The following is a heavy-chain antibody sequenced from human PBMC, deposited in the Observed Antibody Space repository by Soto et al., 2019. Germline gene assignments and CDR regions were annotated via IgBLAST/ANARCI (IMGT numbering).Heavy chain of an antibody. CDR3: VGGQYYFDY. J-gene: IGHJ4*02. V-gene: IGHV3-30*03. CDR2: ISYDGSDK. CDR1: GFPFTSYG. D-gene: IGHD3-10*01. Sequence: QVQLVESGGGVVQPGRSLRLSCAASGFPFTSYGMHWVREGPDKELEWVAIISYDGSDKYYADSVKGRFTISRDTSKNTLYLQMSSLRPEDTALYYCVGGQYYFDYRGQGTLVIVSS.